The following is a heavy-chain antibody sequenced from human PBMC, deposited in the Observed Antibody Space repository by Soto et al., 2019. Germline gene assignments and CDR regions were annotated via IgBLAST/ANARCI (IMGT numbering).Heavy chain of an antibody. V-gene: IGHV4-30-4*01. D-gene: IGHD2-15*01. CDR2: IYYSGST. J-gene: IGHJ6*03. CDR1: GGSISSGDYY. CDR3: ARTVVVAATPDYYYYMDV. Sequence: SETLSLTCTVSGGSISSGDYYWSWIRQPPGKGLEWIGYIYYSGSTYYNPSLKSRVTISVDTSKNQFSLKLSSVTAADTAVYYCARTVVVAATPDYYYYMDVWGKGTTVTVSS.